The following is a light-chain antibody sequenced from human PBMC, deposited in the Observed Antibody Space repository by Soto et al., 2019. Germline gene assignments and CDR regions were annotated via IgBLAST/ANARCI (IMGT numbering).Light chain of an antibody. CDR1: SSDVGAYDY. CDR3: SSYTINLLVI. J-gene: IGLJ2*01. Sequence: QSALTQPASVSGSPGQSITISCTGTSSDVGAYDYVSWYQQHPDKAPKLLIFEVSNRPSGVSNRFSGSKSGNTASLTISGLQPEDEAYYYRSSYTINLLVIFGRGTKLTVL. V-gene: IGLV2-14*01. CDR2: EVS.